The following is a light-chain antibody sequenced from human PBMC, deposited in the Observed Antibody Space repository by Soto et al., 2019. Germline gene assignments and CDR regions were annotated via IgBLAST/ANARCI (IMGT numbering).Light chain of an antibody. CDR3: SSYTSSSTLFYV. J-gene: IGLJ1*01. CDR1: SSDVGGYNY. Sequence: QSVLTQPASVSGSPGQAFTISRTGTSSDVGGYNYVSWYQQHPGKAPKLMIYDVSNRPSGVSNRFSGSKSGNTASLTISGLQAEDEADYYCSSYTSSSTLFYVFGTGTKITVL. V-gene: IGLV2-14*01. CDR2: DVS.